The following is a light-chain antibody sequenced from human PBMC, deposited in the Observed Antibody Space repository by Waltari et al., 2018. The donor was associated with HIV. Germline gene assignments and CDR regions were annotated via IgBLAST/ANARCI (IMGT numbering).Light chain of an antibody. V-gene: IGLV3-1*01. CDR3: QAWDRRVV. CDR1: QLGDKF. Sequence: SYELTQPPSVSVFPGQTASITCSGDQLGDKFVCWYQQRPGQPPVLVMYQDSKRPSGIPERFSGSNSGNTATLTITGIQSMDEADYYCQAWDRRVVFGGGTKLTVL. J-gene: IGLJ2*01. CDR2: QDS.